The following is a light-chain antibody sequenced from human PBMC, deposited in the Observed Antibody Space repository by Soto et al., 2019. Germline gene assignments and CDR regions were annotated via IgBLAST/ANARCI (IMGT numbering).Light chain of an antibody. J-gene: IGLJ1*01. Sequence: QSVLTQPPSASGSPGQSVTIFCTGTSSDVCAYNYVSWYQQLPGKAPKLIIYEVSKRPSGVPDRFSGSKSANTASLTVSGLQAEDEADYYCTSYPGTYSFFYVFGTGTKVTVL. CDR2: EVS. CDR3: TSYPGTYSFFYV. CDR1: SSDVCAYNY. V-gene: IGLV2-8*01.